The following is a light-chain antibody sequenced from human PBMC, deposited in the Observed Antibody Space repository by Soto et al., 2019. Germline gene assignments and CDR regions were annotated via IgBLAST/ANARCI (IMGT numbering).Light chain of an antibody. V-gene: IGLV2-8*01. J-gene: IGLJ2*01. CDR3: MSYVGGNSVA. CDR1: DNDVGRYDY. CDR2: EVS. Sequence: QSALTQPPSASGSPGKSVTLSCSGTDNDVGRYDYVSWYQQHPGKAPKLLIYEVSKRPSGVPDRFSASKSGNTASLTVSGLQGEDEADYYCMSYVGGNSVAFGGGTKVTVL.